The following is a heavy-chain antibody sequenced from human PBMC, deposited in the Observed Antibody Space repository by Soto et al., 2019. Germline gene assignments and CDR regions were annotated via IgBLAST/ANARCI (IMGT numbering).Heavy chain of an antibody. CDR1: GFTFSDYA. V-gene: IGHV3-23*01. CDR3: AKHLLAVTDTEPHFDY. J-gene: IGHJ4*02. D-gene: IGHD6-19*01. Sequence: GGSLRLSCAASGFTFSDYAMSWVRQAHGKGLEWVSTISRSGGSTYYADSVKGRLTISRDNFENTLYLQMNSLRAEDTAIYYCAKHLLAVTDTEPHFDYWGQGTLVTVSS. CDR2: ISRSGGST.